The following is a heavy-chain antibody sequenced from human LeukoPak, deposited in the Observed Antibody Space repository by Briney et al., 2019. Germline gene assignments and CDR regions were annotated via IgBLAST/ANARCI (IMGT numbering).Heavy chain of an antibody. V-gene: IGHV4-34*01. Sequence: SETLSLTCTVSGGSMSSYYWSWIRQPPGKGLEWIGEINHSGSTNYNPSLKSRVTISVDTSKNQFSLKLSSVTAADTAVYYCARDYGGNFDYWGQGTLVTVSS. CDR2: INHSGST. D-gene: IGHD4-23*01. CDR3: ARDYGGNFDY. J-gene: IGHJ4*02. CDR1: GGSMSSYY.